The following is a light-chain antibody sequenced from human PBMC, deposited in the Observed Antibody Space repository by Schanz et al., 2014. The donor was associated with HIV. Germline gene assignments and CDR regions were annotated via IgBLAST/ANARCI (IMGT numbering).Light chain of an antibody. CDR2: KAS. Sequence: DIQMTQSPSTLSASVRDRVTITCRASQTINNLLAWYQQKSGKAPKLLIYKASTLESGVPSRFVGSGSGTEFTLTISSLQPEDFATYYCQQSHSTPPTFGQGTRLEIK. CDR1: QTINNL. J-gene: IGKJ5*01. V-gene: IGKV1-5*03. CDR3: QQSHSTPPT.